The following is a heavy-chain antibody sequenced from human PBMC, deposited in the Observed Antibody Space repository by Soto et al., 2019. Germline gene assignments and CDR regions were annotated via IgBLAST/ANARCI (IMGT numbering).Heavy chain of an antibody. J-gene: IGHJ4*02. CDR2: IWYDGSNK. V-gene: IGHV3-30*18. CDR3: AKARHGSGTYSYFDY. D-gene: IGHD3-10*01. CDR1: GFTFSSYA. Sequence: QVQLVESGGGVVQPGRSLRLSCAASGFTFSSYAMHWVRQAPGNGLEWVAVIWYDGSNKNYAESVKGRFTIARDNSKNTLYLQMNSLRTEDTAVYYCAKARHGSGTYSYFDYWGQGILVTVSS.